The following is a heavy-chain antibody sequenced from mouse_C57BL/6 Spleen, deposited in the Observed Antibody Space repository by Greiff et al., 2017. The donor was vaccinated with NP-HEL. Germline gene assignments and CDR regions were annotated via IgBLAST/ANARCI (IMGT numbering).Heavy chain of an antibody. CDR2: LHPNGGST. V-gene: IGHV1-64*01. J-gene: IGHJ4*01. CDR3: ARDYYGRNLPEDY. Sequence: VQLQQPGAELVKPGASVKLSCKASGYTFTSYWMHWVKQRPGQGLEWIGMLHPNGGSTNYNEKFKSKATLTVDTSSSTAYMQLSSLTSEDSAGYDCARDYYGRNLPEDYWGQGTSVTVAS. D-gene: IGHD1-1*01. CDR1: GYTFTSYW.